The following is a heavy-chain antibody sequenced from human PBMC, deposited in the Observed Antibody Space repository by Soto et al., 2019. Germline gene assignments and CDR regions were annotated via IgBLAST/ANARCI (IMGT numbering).Heavy chain of an antibody. CDR1: GDSISSGNW. CDR2: IYHSGGT. J-gene: IGHJ2*01. V-gene: IGHV4-4*02. D-gene: IGHD2-21*02. CDR3: AREANRFFVTGDYWYFDL. Sequence: QVQLQESGPGLVKPSGTLSLTCAVSGDSISSGNWWSWVRQPPGKGLEWIGEIYHSGGTNYNPSLKTRVTISVDKSKNQFSLKLSSVTAADTAVYYCAREANRFFVTGDYWYFDLWGRGNLVTVSS.